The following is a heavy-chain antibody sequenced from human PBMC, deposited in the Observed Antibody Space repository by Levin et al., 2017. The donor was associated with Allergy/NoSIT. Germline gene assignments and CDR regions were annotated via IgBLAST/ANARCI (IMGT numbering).Heavy chain of an antibody. V-gene: IGHV1-2*02. CDR2: INPNSGGT. D-gene: IGHD2-2*01. CDR1: GYTFTGYY. J-gene: IGHJ3*02. Sequence: ASVKVSCKASGYTFTGYYMHWVRQAPGQGLEWMGWINPNSGGTNYSQKFQGRVTMTRDTSISTAYMELSRLRSDDTAVYYCAGDPPTTDCSSTSCDAAAFDIWGQGTMVTVSS. CDR3: AGDPPTTDCSSTSCDAAAFDI.